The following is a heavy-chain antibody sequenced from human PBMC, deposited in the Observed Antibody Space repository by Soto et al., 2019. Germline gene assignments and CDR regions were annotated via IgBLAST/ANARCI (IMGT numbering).Heavy chain of an antibody. CDR3: VGKSTVRGLTRIKYYYYGLDV. D-gene: IGHD3-10*01. J-gene: IGHJ6*02. CDR1: GYTFTSYY. V-gene: IGHV1-46*01. Sequence: ASVKVSCKASGYTFTSYYMHWVRQAPGQGLERMGIINPSGGSTSYAQKFQGRVTMTRDTSTSTVYMELSSLRSEDTAVYYCVGKSTVRGLTRIKYYYYGLDVWGQGTTVTVSS. CDR2: INPSGGST.